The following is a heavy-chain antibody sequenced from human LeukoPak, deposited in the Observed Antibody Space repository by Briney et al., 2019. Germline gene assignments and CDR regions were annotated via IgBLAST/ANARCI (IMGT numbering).Heavy chain of an antibody. Sequence: GGSLRLSCAASGFSVGSNYMTWVRQAPGKGLEWVSLIYSGGSTYYADSVKGRFTISRDNSKNTLYLQMNSLRAEDTAVYYCARGYYDSSGYYFEPFDYWGQGTLVIVSS. CDR2: IYSGGST. J-gene: IGHJ4*02. V-gene: IGHV3-66*01. D-gene: IGHD3-22*01. CDR3: ARGYYDSSGYYFEPFDY. CDR1: GFSVGSNY.